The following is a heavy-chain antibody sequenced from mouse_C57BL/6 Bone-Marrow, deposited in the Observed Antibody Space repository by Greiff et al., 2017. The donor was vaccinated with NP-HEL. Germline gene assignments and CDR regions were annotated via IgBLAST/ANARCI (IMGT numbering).Heavy chain of an antibody. CDR1: GFSLTSYG. Sequence: LQESGPGLVQPSQSLSITCTVSGFSLTSYGVHWVRQSPGKGLEWLGVIWSGGGTDYNAAFISRLSISKDNSKSQVFFKMNSLQADDTAIYYCARVVYDYPAWFAYWGQGTLVTVSA. CDR2: IWSGGGT. J-gene: IGHJ3*01. CDR3: ARVVYDYPAWFAY. V-gene: IGHV2-2*01. D-gene: IGHD2-4*01.